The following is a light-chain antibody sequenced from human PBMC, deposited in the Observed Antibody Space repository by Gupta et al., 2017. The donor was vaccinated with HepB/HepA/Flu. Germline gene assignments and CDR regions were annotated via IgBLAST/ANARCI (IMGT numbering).Light chain of an antibody. CDR2: KRS. J-gene: IGKJ1*01. CDR1: QSLVYSDGITY. V-gene: IGKV2-30*01. CDR3: RQSEHVPWS. Sequence: DVVMTQSPLSLPVTLGQPASISCRSSQSLVYSDGITYLNWFQQRPGRSPRRLINKRSIRDSGVPDRFSGSGSGTDFTLRNRRVEAEDVGVYYCRQSEHVPWSFGQESKVE.